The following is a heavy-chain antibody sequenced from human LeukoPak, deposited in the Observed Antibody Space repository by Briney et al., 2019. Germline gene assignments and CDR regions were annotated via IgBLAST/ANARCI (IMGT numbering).Heavy chain of an antibody. J-gene: IGHJ3*02. Sequence: GRSLRLSCAASGFTFSSYGMHWVRQAPGKGLEWVAVISYDGSNKYYADSVKGRFTISRDNSKNTLYLQMNSLRAEDTAVYYCAKLPDGYSSGSDAFDIWGQGTMVTVSS. CDR2: ISYDGSNK. CDR1: GFTFSSYG. D-gene: IGHD6-19*01. CDR3: AKLPDGYSSGSDAFDI. V-gene: IGHV3-30*18.